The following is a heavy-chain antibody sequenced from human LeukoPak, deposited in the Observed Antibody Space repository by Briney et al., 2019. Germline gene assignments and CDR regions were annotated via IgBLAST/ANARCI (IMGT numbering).Heavy chain of an antibody. CDR2: IIPIFGTA. CDR3: ASAGDGASYYYYGMDV. Sequence: SVKVSCKASGGTFSSYAISWVRQAPGQGLEWMGGIIPIFGTANYAQKFQGRVTITADESTSTAYMELSSLRSEDTAVYYCASAGDGASYYYYGMDVWGQGTTVTVSS. J-gene: IGHJ6*02. D-gene: IGHD3-10*01. V-gene: IGHV1-69*01. CDR1: GGTFSSYA.